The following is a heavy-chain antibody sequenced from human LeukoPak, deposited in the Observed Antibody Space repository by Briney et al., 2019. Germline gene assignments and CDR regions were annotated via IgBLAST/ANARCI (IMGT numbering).Heavy chain of an antibody. D-gene: IGHD3-10*01. CDR1: GYSFSTSW. Sequence: GESLKISCKGSGYSFSTSWIGWVRQMPGKGLEWMGIIYPGDSETKYSPSFQGQVTISADKSISTAYLQWSRLQASDTAMYYCARHGLLWFGRAEDYLDYWGQGTLVTVSS. V-gene: IGHV5-51*01. CDR2: IYPGDSET. CDR3: ARHGLLWFGRAEDYLDY. J-gene: IGHJ4*02.